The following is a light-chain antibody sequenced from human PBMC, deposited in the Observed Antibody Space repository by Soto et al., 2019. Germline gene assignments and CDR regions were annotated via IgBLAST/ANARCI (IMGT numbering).Light chain of an antibody. CDR1: QSISSN. CDR3: QQYNIWPPLT. Sequence: EIVMTQSPATLSVSPGERATLSCRASQSISSNLAWYQQKPGQAPRFLIYGVSTRATGIPARFSGSGSGTEFTLTISSLQPEDFAVYYCQQYNIWPPLTFGGGTKV. V-gene: IGKV3-15*01. J-gene: IGKJ4*01. CDR2: GVS.